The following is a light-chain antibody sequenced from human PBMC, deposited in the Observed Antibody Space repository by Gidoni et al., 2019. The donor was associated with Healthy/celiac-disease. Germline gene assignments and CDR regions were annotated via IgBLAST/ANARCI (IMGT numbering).Light chain of an antibody. CDR2: RNN. V-gene: IGLV1-47*01. Sequence: QSVRPPPPSASGAPGQRVTISVSGSSSNIGSNYVYWYQQLPGTAPKLLIYRNNQRPSGVPDRFSGSKSGTSASLAISGLRSEDEADYYCAAWDDSLSGLFGGGTKLTVL. CDR3: AAWDDSLSGL. J-gene: IGLJ3*02. CDR1: SSNIGSNY.